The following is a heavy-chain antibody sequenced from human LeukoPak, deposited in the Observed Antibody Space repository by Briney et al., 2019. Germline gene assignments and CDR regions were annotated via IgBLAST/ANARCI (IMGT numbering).Heavy chain of an antibody. J-gene: IGHJ4*02. CDR3: AITSAGGAGFDY. Sequence: GESLKISCKGSEYNFASYWIGWVRQMPGKGLELMRIIYPGDSDTRYNPSFQGQVTISADNSISTAYLLWSSLKASDTAMYYCAITSAGGAGFDYWGQGTLVTVSS. CDR1: EYNFASYW. V-gene: IGHV5-51*01. D-gene: IGHD4-11*01. CDR2: IYPGDSDT.